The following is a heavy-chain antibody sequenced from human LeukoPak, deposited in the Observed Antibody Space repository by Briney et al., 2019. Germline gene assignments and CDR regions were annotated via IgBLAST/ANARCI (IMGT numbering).Heavy chain of an antibody. CDR2: ISAYNGNT. J-gene: IGHJ4*02. V-gene: IGHV1-18*01. CDR3: ASPPHYYDSSGSDY. D-gene: IGHD3-22*01. Sequence: ASVKVSCKASGYTFTSYGISWVRQAPGQGLEWMGWISAYNGNTNYAQKLQGRVTITADKSTSTAYMELSSLRSEDTAVYYCASPPHYYDSSGSDYWGQGTLVTVSS. CDR1: GYTFTSYG.